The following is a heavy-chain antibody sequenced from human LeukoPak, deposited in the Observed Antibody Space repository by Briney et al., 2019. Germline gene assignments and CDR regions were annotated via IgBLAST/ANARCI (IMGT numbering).Heavy chain of an antibody. J-gene: IGHJ4*02. D-gene: IGHD2/OR15-2a*01. Sequence: GGSLRLSCAASGFTFSDHYMDWVRQAPGKGLEWVGRTRNKANSYTTEYAASVKGRFTISRDDSKNSLYLQMNSLRAEDTAVYYCAKDSAKKYDDYWGQGTLVTVSS. CDR1: GFTFSDHY. CDR2: TRNKANSYTT. V-gene: IGHV3-72*01. CDR3: AKDSAKKYDDY.